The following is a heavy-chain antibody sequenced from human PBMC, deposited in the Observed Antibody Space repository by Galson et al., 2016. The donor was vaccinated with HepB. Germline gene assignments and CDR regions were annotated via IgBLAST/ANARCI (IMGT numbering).Heavy chain of an antibody. J-gene: IGHJ6*03. D-gene: IGHD3-3*01. V-gene: IGHV4-31*03. CDR3: ARGEMAYDSWSGYSSYYMDV. Sequence: TLSLTCTVSGGSISSGGSYWSWIRQHPGKGLEWIVYMYYSGITYYNPSLKSRVNISLDTSKNQFSLKLSSVTAAETAVYYCARGEMAYDSWSGYSSYYMDVWGKGTTFIVSS. CDR1: GGSISSGGSY. CDR2: MYYSGIT.